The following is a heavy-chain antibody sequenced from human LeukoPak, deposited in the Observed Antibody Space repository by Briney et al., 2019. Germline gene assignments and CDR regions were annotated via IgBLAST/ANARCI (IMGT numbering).Heavy chain of an antibody. D-gene: IGHD2-2*01. CDR1: GFTFSSYA. CDR2: ISGSGGST. J-gene: IGHJ4*02. V-gene: IGHV3-23*01. CDR3: TTRPLGPCSGNSCQGLDY. Sequence: PGGSLRLSCAASGFTFSSYAMSWVRQAPGKGLEWVSAISGSGGSTYYADSVKGRFTISRDNSKNTLYLQMNSVRAEDTAVYYCTTRPLGPCSGNSCQGLDYWGQGTLVTVSS.